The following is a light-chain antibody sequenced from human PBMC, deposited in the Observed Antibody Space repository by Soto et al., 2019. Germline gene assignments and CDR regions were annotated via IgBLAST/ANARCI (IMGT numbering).Light chain of an antibody. CDR1: QSVSSN. Sequence: EIVMTQSPATLSVSPGERATLSCRASQSVSSNLAWYQQKPGQAPRLLIYGASTSATGIPARFSGSGSGTEFTLTISSLQSEDCAVYYCQQYNNWPLTFGGGTKVEIQ. CDR2: GAS. J-gene: IGKJ4*01. V-gene: IGKV3-15*01. CDR3: QQYNNWPLT.